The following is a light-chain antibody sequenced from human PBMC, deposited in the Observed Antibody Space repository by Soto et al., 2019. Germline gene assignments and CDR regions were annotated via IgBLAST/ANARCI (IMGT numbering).Light chain of an antibody. CDR3: ATWDDRLSGRGV. V-gene: IGLV1-47*01. Sequence: QSVLTQPASASGTPGQRVTISCSGTISNIGSNHVYWYQQLPGMAPTLLIYRNNQRPSGVPDRFSGSKSGTSASLAISGLRSEDEADYYCATWDDRLSGRGVFGTGTKVTVL. CDR1: ISNIGSNH. J-gene: IGLJ1*01. CDR2: RNN.